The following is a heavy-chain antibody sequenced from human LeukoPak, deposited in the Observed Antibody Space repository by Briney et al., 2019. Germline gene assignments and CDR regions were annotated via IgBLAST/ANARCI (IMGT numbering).Heavy chain of an antibody. CDR3: ATEVVGYGDVHYFDS. CDR2: FDPADGEP. J-gene: IGHJ4*02. Sequence: ASVKVSCKISGYTLTEVSMHCVRQAPGKGLEWMGGFDPADGEPIYAQKFQGRVTMSKDTSTDTAYMDLSSLRSEDTAVYYCATEVVGYGDVHYFDSWGQGTLVTVSS. CDR1: GYTLTEVS. V-gene: IGHV1-24*01. D-gene: IGHD4-17*01.